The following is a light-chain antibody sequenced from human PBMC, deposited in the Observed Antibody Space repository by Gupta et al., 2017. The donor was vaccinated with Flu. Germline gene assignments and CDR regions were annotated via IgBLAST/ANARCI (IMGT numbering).Light chain of an antibody. CDR2: NVE. CDR3: CSYTRSSTWV. Sequence: TSDVGGYDCGSWYQQHSGKAPRLIIDNVENRPSGGPDRFSGSKTGNTASLTVSGLQPEDEADYYCCSYTRSSTWVFGGGTKLSVL. CDR1: TSDVGGYDC. J-gene: IGLJ3*02. V-gene: IGLV2-11*03.